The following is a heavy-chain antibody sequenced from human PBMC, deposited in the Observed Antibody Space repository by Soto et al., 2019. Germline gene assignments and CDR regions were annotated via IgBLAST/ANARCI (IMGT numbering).Heavy chain of an antibody. Sequence: QITLKESGPTLVKPTQTLTLTCTFSGFSLSTSGVGVGWIRQPPGKALEWLALIYWDDDKRYSPSLKSRLTITKDTSKNQVDLTMTNMDPVDTATYYCTHSRIAAAGRGQYYFDYWGQGTLVTVSS. D-gene: IGHD6-13*01. V-gene: IGHV2-5*02. CDR1: GFSLSTSGVG. CDR2: IYWDDDK. J-gene: IGHJ4*02. CDR3: THSRIAAAGRGQYYFDY.